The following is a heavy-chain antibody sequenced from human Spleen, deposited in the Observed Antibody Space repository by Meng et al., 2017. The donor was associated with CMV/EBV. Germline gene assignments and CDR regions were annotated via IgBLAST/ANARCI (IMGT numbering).Heavy chain of an antibody. V-gene: IGHV3-21*01. CDR3: ARYCSSTSWCYYSGMDV. D-gene: IGHD2-2*01. J-gene: IGHJ6*02. CDR2: ISSSGTYV. CDR1: GFTFSPYA. Sequence: GGSLRLSCAASGFTFSPYAMNWVRQAPGKGLEWVSSISSSGTYVHYADSVKGRFTISRDNAKNSLYLQMNSLRAEDTAVYYCARYCSSTSWCYYSGMDVWGQGTTVTVSS.